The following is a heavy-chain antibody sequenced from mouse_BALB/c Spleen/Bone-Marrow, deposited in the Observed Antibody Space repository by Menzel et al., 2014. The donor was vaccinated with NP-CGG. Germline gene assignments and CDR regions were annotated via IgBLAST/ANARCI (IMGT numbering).Heavy chain of an antibody. V-gene: IGHV1S41*01. J-gene: IGHJ2*01. CDR3: AYYRYDVSY. Sequence: LVKPGASVKLSCKASGYTFTSYWINWIKQRPGQGLEWIGRIAPGSGSTYYNEMFKGKATLTVDTSSSTAYILLSSLSSEDSAVYFCAYYRYDVSYWGQGTTLTVSS. CDR1: GYTFTSYW. D-gene: IGHD2-14*01. CDR2: IAPGSGST.